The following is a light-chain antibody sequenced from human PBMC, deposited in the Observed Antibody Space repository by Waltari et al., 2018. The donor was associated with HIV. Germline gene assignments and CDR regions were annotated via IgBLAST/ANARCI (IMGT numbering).Light chain of an antibody. CDR1: QSISEW. CDR2: KAS. V-gene: IGKV1-5*03. J-gene: IGKJ1*01. Sequence: DIQMTQSPSTLSASVGDRVTITCRASQSISEWVAWYQQRPGEDPKLLIYKASTLKSGVPSRFSGSGSGTEFTLTISCLQPEDFATYYCQQFNYSPTFGQGTTVEI. CDR3: QQFNYSPT.